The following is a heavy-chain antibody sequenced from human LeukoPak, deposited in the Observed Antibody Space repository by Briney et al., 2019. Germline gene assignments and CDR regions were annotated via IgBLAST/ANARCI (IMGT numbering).Heavy chain of an antibody. V-gene: IGHV1-2*02. J-gene: IGHJ4*02. CDR2: INPNSGGT. Sequence: ASVKVSCKASGYTFTGYYMHWVRQAPGQGLEWMGWINPNSGGTNYAQKFLGRVTMTRDTSISTAYMELSRLRSDDAAVYYCARGLHWDPHFDYWGQGTLVTVSS. CDR1: GYTFTGYY. D-gene: IGHD7-27*01. CDR3: ARGLHWDPHFDY.